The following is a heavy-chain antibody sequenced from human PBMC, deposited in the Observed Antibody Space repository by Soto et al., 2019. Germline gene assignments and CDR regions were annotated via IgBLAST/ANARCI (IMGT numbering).Heavy chain of an antibody. CDR1: GGTFSSYA. CDR2: IIPIFGTA. J-gene: IGHJ3*02. D-gene: IGHD1-1*01. V-gene: IGHV1-69*13. CDR3: ARGEGRYNWNAAFDI. Sequence: GASVKVSCKASGGTFSSYAISWVLQAPGQGLEWMGGIIPIFGTASYAQKFQGRVTITADESTSTAYMELSSLRSEDTAVYYCARGEGRYNWNAAFDIWGQGTMVTVSS.